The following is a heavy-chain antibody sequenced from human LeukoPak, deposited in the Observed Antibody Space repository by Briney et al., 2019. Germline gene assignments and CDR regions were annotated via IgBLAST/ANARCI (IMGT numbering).Heavy chain of an antibody. CDR1: GYTFPSFS. J-gene: IGHJ4*02. CDR2: INTNTGNP. Sequence: ASVKVSCKASGYTFPSFSMNWVRQAPGQGLEWMGWINTNTGNPTYAQGFTGRFVFSLDTSVSTACLQISSLKAEDTAVYYCARDNHYYDSSGHGREPRYWGQGTLVTVSS. V-gene: IGHV7-4-1*02. D-gene: IGHD3-22*01. CDR3: ARDNHYYDSSGHGREPRY.